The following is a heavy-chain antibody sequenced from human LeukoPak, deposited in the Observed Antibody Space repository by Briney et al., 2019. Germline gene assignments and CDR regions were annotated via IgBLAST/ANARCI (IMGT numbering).Heavy chain of an antibody. CDR2: INPNSGGT. Sequence: ASVKVSCKASGYTFTGYYMHWVRQAPGQGLEWMGWINPNSGGTNYAQKFQGRVTMTRDTSISTAYMEVSRLRSDDTAIYYCAKTGTYYSGMYYFDYWGQGTLVTVYS. V-gene: IGHV1-2*02. CDR1: GYTFTGYY. J-gene: IGHJ4*02. CDR3: AKTGTYYSGMYYFDY. D-gene: IGHD1-7*01.